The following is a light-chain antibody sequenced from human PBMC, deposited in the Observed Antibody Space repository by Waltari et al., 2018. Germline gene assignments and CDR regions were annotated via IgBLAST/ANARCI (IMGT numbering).Light chain of an antibody. CDR3: QQRHSYPIT. V-gene: IGKV1-5*01. CDR1: QRINTW. CDR2: DVS. Sequence: IQMTQSPSALSASVGDRVTITCRASQRINTWMAWYQQRPGKAPKVLIYDVSTLESGVPSRFSGSGSGTEFTLAINNLQPEDFATYYCQQRHSYPITFGQGTRLDIK. J-gene: IGKJ5*01.